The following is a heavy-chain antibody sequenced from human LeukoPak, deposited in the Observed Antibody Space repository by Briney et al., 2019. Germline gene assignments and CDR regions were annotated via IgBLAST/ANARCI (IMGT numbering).Heavy chain of an antibody. J-gene: IGHJ4*02. CDR3: ARGFRYSSSWYREYYFDY. CDR1: GGSISSYY. D-gene: IGHD6-13*01. Sequence: SETLSLTCTVSGGSISSYYWSWIRQPPGKGLEWIGYIYYSGSTNYNPSLQSRVTISVDTSKNQFSLKLSSVTAADTAVYYCARGFRYSSSWYREYYFDYWGQGTLVTVSS. V-gene: IGHV4-59*01. CDR2: IYYSGST.